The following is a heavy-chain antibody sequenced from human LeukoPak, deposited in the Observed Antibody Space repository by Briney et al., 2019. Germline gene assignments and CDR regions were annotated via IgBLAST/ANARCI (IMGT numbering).Heavy chain of an antibody. D-gene: IGHD3-22*01. CDR2: ISYDGSNK. V-gene: IGHV3-30-3*01. CDR3: AAYYYDSSGYWN. CDR1: GFTFSSYA. J-gene: IGHJ4*02. Sequence: GGSLRLSCAASGFTFSSYAMHWVRQAPGKGLEWVAVISYDGSNKYYADSVKGRFTISRDNSKNTLYLQMSSLRAEDTAVYYCAAYYYDSSGYWNWGQGTLVTVSS.